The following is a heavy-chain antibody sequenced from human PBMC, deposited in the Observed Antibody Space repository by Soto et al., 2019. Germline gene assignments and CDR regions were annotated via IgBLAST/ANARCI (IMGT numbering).Heavy chain of an antibody. D-gene: IGHD2-21*02. J-gene: IGHJ4*02. V-gene: IGHV4-59*08. Sequence: SETLSLTCTVSGGSISSYYWSWIRQPPGKGLEWIGYIYYSGSTNYNPSLKSRVTISVDTSKNQFSLKLSSVTAADTAVYYCARHVVTTAGEFDYWGQGTLVTVSS. CDR1: GGSISSYY. CDR2: IYYSGST. CDR3: ARHVVTTAGEFDY.